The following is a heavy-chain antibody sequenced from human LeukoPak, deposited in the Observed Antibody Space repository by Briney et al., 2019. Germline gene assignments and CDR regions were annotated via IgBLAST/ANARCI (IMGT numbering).Heavy chain of an antibody. CDR1: GFTFSSYT. J-gene: IGHJ4*02. CDR2: ISGSGGST. CDR3: AKPSRGPGDY. D-gene: IGHD3-10*01. V-gene: IGHV3-23*01. Sequence: GGCLRLSCAASGFTFSSYTTSWVRQAPGKGGEWGSAISGSGGSTSSADSGRGGFTIPRANSKNTLYLQMNSLRAEDTAVYYCAKPSRGPGDYWGQGTLVTVSS.